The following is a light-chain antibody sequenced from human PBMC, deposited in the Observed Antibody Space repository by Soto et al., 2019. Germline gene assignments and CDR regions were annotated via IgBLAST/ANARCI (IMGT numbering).Light chain of an antibody. CDR2: DAS. V-gene: IGKV1-33*01. Sequence: DIQMTQSPSSLSASVGDRVTITCQASQGISNYLNWYQQKPGKAPKLLIYDASNLETGVPSRFSVSGFGTHFTFTISSLQPEDVATYYCQQYDNFPSFGPGTKVDIK. CDR3: QQYDNFPS. J-gene: IGKJ3*01. CDR1: QGISNY.